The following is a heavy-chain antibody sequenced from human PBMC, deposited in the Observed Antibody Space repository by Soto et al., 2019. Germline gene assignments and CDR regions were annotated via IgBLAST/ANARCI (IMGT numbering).Heavy chain of an antibody. CDR3: GRRGGATGVTPRPYFDY. CDR2: IYYSGST. V-gene: IGHV4-31*03. D-gene: IGHD5-12*01. J-gene: IGHJ4*02. CDR1: GGSISSGGYY. Sequence: QVQLQESGPGLVKPSQTLSLACTVSGGSISSGGYYWSWIRQHPGKGLEWIGYIYYSGSTYYNPSPKRRVTISRDKAKKQFSLEPSPVTAAGTAVYYWGRRGGATGVTPRPYFDYWGQGTLVTVSS.